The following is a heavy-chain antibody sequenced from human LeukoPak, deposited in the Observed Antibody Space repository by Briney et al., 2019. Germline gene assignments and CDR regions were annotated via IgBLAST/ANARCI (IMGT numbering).Heavy chain of an antibody. J-gene: IGHJ4*02. CDR3: ARNPAGIGDY. CDR2: ISSGSRII. D-gene: IGHD1-26*01. V-gene: IGHV3-48*02. Sequence: AGGSLRLSCAASGFTFSTYNTNWVRQAPGKGLEWVSFISSGSRIIYYADSVKGRFTVSRDNAKNSLYLQMNSLRDEDTAVYYCARNPAGIGDYWGQGTLVTVSS. CDR1: GFTFSTYN.